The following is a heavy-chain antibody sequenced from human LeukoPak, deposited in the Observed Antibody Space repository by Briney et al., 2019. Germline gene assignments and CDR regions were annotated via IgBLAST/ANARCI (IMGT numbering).Heavy chain of an antibody. CDR1: GYTFTGYY. J-gene: IGHJ6*02. CDR3: AREYYYDSRGYYYYYGMDV. D-gene: IGHD3-22*01. V-gene: IGHV1-2*02. Sequence: GASVKVSCKASGYTFTGYYMHWVRQAPGQGLEWMGWINPNSGGTNYAQKFQGRVTMTRDTSISTAYMELSRLRSDDTAVYYCAREYYYDSRGYYYYYGMDVWGQGTTVTVSS. CDR2: INPNSGGT.